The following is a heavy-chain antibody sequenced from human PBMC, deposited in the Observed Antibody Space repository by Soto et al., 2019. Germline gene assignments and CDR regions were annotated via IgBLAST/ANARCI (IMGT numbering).Heavy chain of an antibody. CDR3: AKLAGYCSGNSCHGDYAMDV. D-gene: IGHD2-2*01. J-gene: IGHJ6*02. V-gene: IGHV5-51*01. Sequence: GGSLKISCKGSGYSFTSYWIGWVRQMPGKGLEWMGIIYPGDSDTRYSPSFQGQVTISADKSISTAYLQWSSLKASDTAMYYCAKLAGYCSGNSCHGDYAMDVWRQGTTVTGSS. CDR1: GYSFTSYW. CDR2: IYPGDSDT.